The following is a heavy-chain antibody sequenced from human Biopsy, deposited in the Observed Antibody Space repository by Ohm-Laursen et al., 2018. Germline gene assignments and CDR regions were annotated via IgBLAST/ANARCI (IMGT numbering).Heavy chain of an antibody. J-gene: IGHJ5*02. CDR3: ARDYDTSGYYYVS. Sequence: SQTLSLTCTVSGGSISSGGSYWSWIRQRPGKGLEWIGYTFNSANTYYNPSLKNLITISGDTSKNQFSLKLNSVTAADTAVYYCARDYDTSGYYYVSWGQGTLVTVSS. CDR2: TFNSANT. V-gene: IGHV4-30-4*01. D-gene: IGHD3-22*01. CDR1: GGSISSGGSY.